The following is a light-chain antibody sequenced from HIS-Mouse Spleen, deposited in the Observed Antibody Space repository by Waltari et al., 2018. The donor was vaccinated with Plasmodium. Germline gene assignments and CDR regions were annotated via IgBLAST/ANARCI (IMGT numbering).Light chain of an antibody. CDR1: SSAVGGFNY. J-gene: IGLJ2*01. Sequence: QSALTQPRSASRSPGQSVTLSCTGPSSAVGGFNYVSLYQQHPGKAPKLMIYDVSKRPSGVPDRFSGSKSGNTASLTISGLQAEDEADYYCCSYAGSYTWVFGGGTKLTVL. V-gene: IGLV2-11*01. CDR2: DVS. CDR3: CSYAGSYTWV.